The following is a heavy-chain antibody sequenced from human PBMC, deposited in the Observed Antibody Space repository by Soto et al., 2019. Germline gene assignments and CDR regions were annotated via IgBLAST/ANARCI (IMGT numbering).Heavy chain of an antibody. D-gene: IGHD3-3*01. V-gene: IGHV3-9*01. CDR3: AKGYYDFWSAKLTPFDY. J-gene: IGHJ4*02. CDR2: ISWNSGSI. CDR1: GFTFDDYA. Sequence: EVQLVESGGGLVQPGRSLRLSCAASGFTFDDYAMHWVRQAPGKGLEWVSGISWNSGSIGYADSVKGRFTISRDNAKNSLYLQMNSLRAEDTALYYCAKGYYDFWSAKLTPFDYWGQGTLVTVSS.